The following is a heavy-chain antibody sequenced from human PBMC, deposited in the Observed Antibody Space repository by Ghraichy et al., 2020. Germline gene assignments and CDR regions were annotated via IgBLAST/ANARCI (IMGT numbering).Heavy chain of an antibody. D-gene: IGHD5-24*01. V-gene: IGHV1-69*13. J-gene: IGHJ4*02. Sequence: SVKVSCKASGGTFSSYAISWVRQAPGQGLEWMGGIIPIFGTANYAQKFQGRVTITADESTSTAYMELSSLRSEDTAVYYCARDQERDPRDGYTNYGYYFDYWGQGTLVTVSS. CDR1: GGTFSSYA. CDR2: IIPIFGTA. CDR3: ARDQERDPRDGYTNYGYYFDY.